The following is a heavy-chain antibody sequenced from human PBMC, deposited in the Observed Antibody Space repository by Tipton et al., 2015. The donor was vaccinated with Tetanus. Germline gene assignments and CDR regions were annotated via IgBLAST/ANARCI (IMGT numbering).Heavy chain of an antibody. CDR2: IDPNSGGT. V-gene: IGHV1-2*02. CDR3: ARDRGDYIYYGMDV. J-gene: IGHJ6*02. D-gene: IGHD3-22*01. Sequence: QVQLVQSGAEVKKPGASVKVSRKASGYTFTGYYIYWVRQAPGQGLEWMGWIDPNSGGTVYAQKFQGRVTMTRDTSISTAYMGLRSPRSDDTAVYYCARDRGDYIYYGMDVWGPGTTVTVS. CDR1: GYTFTGYY.